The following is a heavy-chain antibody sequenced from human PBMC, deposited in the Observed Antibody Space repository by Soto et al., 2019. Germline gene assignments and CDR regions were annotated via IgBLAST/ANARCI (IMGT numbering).Heavy chain of an antibody. J-gene: IGHJ6*02. CDR2: ISYDGSNK. CDR1: GFTFSSYG. Sequence: GGSLRLACAASGFTFSSYGMHWVRQAPGKGLEWVAVISYDGSNKYYADSVKGRFTISRDNSKNTLYLQMNSLRAEDTAVYYCAKPSDYGDYVMDVWGQGTTVTVSS. CDR3: AKPSDYGDYVMDV. V-gene: IGHV3-30*18. D-gene: IGHD4-17*01.